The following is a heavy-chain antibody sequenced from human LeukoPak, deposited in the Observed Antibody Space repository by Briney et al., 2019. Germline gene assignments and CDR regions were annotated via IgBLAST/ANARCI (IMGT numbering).Heavy chain of an antibody. J-gene: IGHJ4*02. CDR1: GFTVINNY. Sequence: SGGSLRLSCAASGFTVINNYMTWVRQAPGKGLEWVSVIYSGGTTHYADSVKGRFTISRDNSKNTLYLQMNSLRVDDTAVYYCARSSTAVTPPSIDYWGQGTLVTVSS. CDR2: IYSGGTT. V-gene: IGHV3-53*01. CDR3: ARSSTAVTPPSIDY. D-gene: IGHD4-23*01.